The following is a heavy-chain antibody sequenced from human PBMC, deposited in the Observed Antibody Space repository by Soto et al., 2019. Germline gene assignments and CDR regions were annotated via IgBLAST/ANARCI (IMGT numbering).Heavy chain of an antibody. D-gene: IGHD2-8*02. J-gene: IGHJ4*02. Sequence: PSETLSLTCSVSGGSISSYYWSWIRQPPGKGLEWIGYIYYTGSTNYNPSLKSRVTISVDTSKNQFSLKLSSVTAADTAVYYCATLNFSPCTGLDYWGQGTPVTVSS. CDR1: GGSISSYY. CDR2: IYYTGST. V-gene: IGHV4-59*08. CDR3: ATLNFSPCTGLDY.